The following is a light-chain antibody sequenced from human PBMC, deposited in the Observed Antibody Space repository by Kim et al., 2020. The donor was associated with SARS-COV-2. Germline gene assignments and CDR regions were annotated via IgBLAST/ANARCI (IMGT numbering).Light chain of an antibody. J-gene: IGLJ1*01. CDR1: SSDVGGQIY. Sequence: QSALTQPASVSGSPGQTVTISCTGTSSDVGGQIYVSWYQQHPDKAPKLMIYDVTKRPPGVSDRFSGSKSGNTASLTISGLQSEDDADYYCSSSTSANTYLFGTGTKVTV. CDR2: DVT. V-gene: IGLV2-14*01. CDR3: SSSTSANTYL.